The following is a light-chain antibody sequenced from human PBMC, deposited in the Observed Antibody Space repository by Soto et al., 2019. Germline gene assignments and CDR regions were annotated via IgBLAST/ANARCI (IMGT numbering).Light chain of an antibody. CDR2: AAS. Sequence: DLQMTQSPSSLSVSVGDRVTITCRASQSISNYLNWYQQKPGKAPELLIYAASTLQSGVPSRFNGSGSGTDFTLTISRLEPEDFAVYYCQQFGSSPGFTFGPGTKVDIK. CDR1: QSISNY. J-gene: IGKJ3*01. CDR3: QQFGSSPGFT. V-gene: IGKV1-39*01.